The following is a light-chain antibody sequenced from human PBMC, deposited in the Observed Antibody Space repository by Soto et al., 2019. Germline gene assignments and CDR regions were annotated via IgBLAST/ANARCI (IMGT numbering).Light chain of an antibody. Sequence: QAVVTQPPSASGTPGQRVTISCSGSNSNIGVYPVHWYQRLPGTAPKLLIYNINQRPSGVPVRFSGSKSGTSASLAISGLQAEDEADYYCATWDDRLNGYVFGTGTKLTVL. CDR2: NIN. J-gene: IGLJ1*01. CDR3: ATWDDRLNGYV. CDR1: NSNIGVYP. V-gene: IGLV1-44*01.